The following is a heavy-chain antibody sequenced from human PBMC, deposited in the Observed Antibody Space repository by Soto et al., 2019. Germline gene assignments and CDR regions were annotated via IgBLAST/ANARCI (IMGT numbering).Heavy chain of an antibody. J-gene: IGHJ6*02. CDR1: GGTFSSYA. D-gene: IGHD5-18*01. V-gene: IGHV1-69*13. CDR3: ATRGYSYGYGYYYYGMDV. Sequence: SVKVSCKASGGTFSSYAISWVRQAPGQGLEWMGGIIPIFGTANYAQKFQGRVTITADESTSTAYMELSSLRSEDTAVYYCATRGYSYGYGYYYYGMDVWGQGTTVTVSS. CDR2: IIPIFGTA.